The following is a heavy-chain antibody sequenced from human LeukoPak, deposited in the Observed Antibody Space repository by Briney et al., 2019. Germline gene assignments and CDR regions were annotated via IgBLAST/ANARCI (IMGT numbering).Heavy chain of an antibody. D-gene: IGHD6-19*01. CDR1: GGSISSYY. CDR2: IYYSGST. Sequence: SETLSLTCTVSGGSISSYYWSWIRQPPGKGLEWIGYIYYSGSTNYNPSLKSRVTISVDTSKNQFSLKLTSVTAADTAVYYCAREQWLGREVDYWGQGTLVTVSS. J-gene: IGHJ4*02. V-gene: IGHV4-59*08. CDR3: AREQWLGREVDY.